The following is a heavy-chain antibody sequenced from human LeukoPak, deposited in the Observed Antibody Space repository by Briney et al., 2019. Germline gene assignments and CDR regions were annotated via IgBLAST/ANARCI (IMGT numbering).Heavy chain of an antibody. J-gene: IGHJ4*02. Sequence: GGALRLSCAASGCTFRTYDMIWVGQAPGKGLEWVSTISASGGTTYYADSVKSRFTISRDNSKGTLFLRMNSLRAEDTAVYFCARAKSCASWGQGTLVTVSS. D-gene: IGHD3-16*01. CDR2: ISASGGTT. CDR1: GCTFRTYD. CDR3: ARAKSCAS. V-gene: IGHV3-23*01.